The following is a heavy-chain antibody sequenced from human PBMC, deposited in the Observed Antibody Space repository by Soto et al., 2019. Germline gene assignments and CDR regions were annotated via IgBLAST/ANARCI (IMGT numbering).Heavy chain of an antibody. CDR1: GYTFTPYA. Sequence: QVQLVQSGAEVKKPGASVKVSCTASGYTFTPYAIHWVRHAPGQRLEWMGFINAGSGNTKYSQTLQGRLTFTKDTSASTAYMDLSSLRSEDTAIYYCARGLAADGAWGQGTLVTVSS. CDR3: ARGLAADGA. V-gene: IGHV1-3*01. D-gene: IGHD6-13*01. J-gene: IGHJ5*02. CDR2: INAGSGNT.